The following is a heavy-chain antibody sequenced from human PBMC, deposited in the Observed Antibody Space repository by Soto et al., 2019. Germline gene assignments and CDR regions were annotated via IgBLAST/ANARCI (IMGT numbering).Heavy chain of an antibody. D-gene: IGHD3-22*01. Sequence: GGSLRLSCAASGFTFSSYAMHWVRQAPGKGLEWVAVISYDGSNKYYADSVKGRFTISRDNSKNTLYLQMNSLRAEDTAVYYCARRESYDSSGYYYHYFDYWGQGTLVTVSS. J-gene: IGHJ4*02. CDR2: ISYDGSNK. CDR1: GFTFSSYA. V-gene: IGHV3-30-3*01. CDR3: ARRESYDSSGYYYHYFDY.